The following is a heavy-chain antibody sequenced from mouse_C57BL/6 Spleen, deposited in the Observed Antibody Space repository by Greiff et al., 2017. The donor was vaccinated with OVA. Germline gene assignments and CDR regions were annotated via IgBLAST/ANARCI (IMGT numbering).Heavy chain of an antibody. CDR2: ISYDGSN. V-gene: IGHV3-6*01. CDR1: GYSITSGYY. Sequence: EVQLVESGPGLVKPSQSLSLTCSVTGYSITSGYYWNWIRQFPGNKLEWMGYISYDGSNNYNPSLKNRISITRDTSKNQFFLKLNSVTTEDTATYYCANGYYWYFDVWGTGTTVTVSS. CDR3: ANGYYWYFDV. J-gene: IGHJ1*03. D-gene: IGHD2-2*01.